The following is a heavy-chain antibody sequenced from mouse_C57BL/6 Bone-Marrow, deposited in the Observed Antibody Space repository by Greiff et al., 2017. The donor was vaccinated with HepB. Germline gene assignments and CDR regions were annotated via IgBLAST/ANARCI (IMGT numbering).Heavy chain of an antibody. CDR1: GYTFTSYG. V-gene: IGHV1-81*01. D-gene: IGHD2-4*01. Sequence: VQLQESGAELARPGASVKLSCKASGYTFTSYGISWVKQRTVQGLEWIGEIYPRSGNTYYNEKFKGKATLTADKSSSTAYMELRSLTSEDAAVYFCARYYYERYYAMDYWGQGTSVTVSS. CDR2: IYPRSGNT. J-gene: IGHJ4*01. CDR3: ARYYYERYYAMDY.